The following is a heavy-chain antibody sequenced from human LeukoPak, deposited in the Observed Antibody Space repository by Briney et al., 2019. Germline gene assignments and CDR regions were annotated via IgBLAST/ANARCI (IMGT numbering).Heavy chain of an antibody. J-gene: IGHJ4*02. D-gene: IGHD2-8*02. CDR1: GFTVSSNY. CDR3: ARGLLGIDY. CDR2: IYSGGST. V-gene: IGHV3-53*01. Sequence: PGGSLRLPCAASGFTVSSNYMSWVRQAPGKGLEWVSVIYSGGSTYYADSAKGRFTISRDNSKNTLYLQMNSLRAEDTAVYYCARGLLGIDYWGQGTLVTVSS.